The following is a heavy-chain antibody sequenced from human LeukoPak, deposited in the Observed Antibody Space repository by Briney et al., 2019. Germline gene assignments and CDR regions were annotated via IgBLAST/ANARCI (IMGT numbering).Heavy chain of an antibody. D-gene: IGHD6-19*01. CDR2: ISGSGGST. CDR1: GFTFSSYG. CDR3: AKDSSAKYYFDY. Sequence: WGSLRLSCAASGFTFSSYGMHWVRQAPGKGLEWVSAISGSGGSTYYADSVKGRFTISRDNSKNTLYLQMNSLRAEDTAVYYCAKDSSAKYYFDYWGQGTLVTVSS. V-gene: IGHV3-23*01. J-gene: IGHJ4*02.